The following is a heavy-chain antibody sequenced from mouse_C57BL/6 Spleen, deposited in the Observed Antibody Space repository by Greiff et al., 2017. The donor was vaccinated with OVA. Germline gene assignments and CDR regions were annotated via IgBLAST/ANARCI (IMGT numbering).Heavy chain of an antibody. CDR1: GFNIQNTY. J-gene: IGHJ4*01. CDR3: ARSGPKLYDAMDY. V-gene: IGHV14-3*01. CDR2: IDPANGDT. D-gene: IGHD3-1*01. Sequence: EVQLQQSVAELVRPGASVKLSCTASGFNIQNTYMHWVKERPEQGLEWIGRIDPANGDTKYAPKFQGKATITADTSSNTAYLQLSSLTSENTAISYCARSGPKLYDAMDYWGQGTSVTVSS.